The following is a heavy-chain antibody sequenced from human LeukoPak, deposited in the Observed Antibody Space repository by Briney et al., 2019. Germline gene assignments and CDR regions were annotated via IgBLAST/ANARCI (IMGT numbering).Heavy chain of an antibody. CDR1: GFTFDVYA. CDR3: AKDSGSSGWLDY. J-gene: IGHJ4*02. Sequence: GRSLRLSCAASGFTFDVYAMHWVRQAPGKGLERVSGISWNSGSIGYADSVKGRFTISRDNAKNSLYLQMNSLRAEDTALYYCAKDSGSSGWLDYWGQGTLVTVSS. D-gene: IGHD6-19*01. V-gene: IGHV3-9*01. CDR2: ISWNSGSI.